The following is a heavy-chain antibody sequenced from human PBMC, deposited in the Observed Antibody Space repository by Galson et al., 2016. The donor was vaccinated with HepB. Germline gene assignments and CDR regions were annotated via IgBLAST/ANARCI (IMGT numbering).Heavy chain of an antibody. J-gene: IGHJ6*02. Sequence: SVKVSCKASGYTFINHYMHWVRQAPGQGLEWTGIGNPRTGSTSYAQKFQARVTVTRDTSTVTVYMDLSSQRSEDTAVDYCARDRGSNSLKGYGMDVWGQGTTVTVSS. D-gene: IGHD3-10*01. CDR1: GYTFINHY. CDR2: GNPRTGST. V-gene: IGHV1-46*01. CDR3: ARDRGSNSLKGYGMDV.